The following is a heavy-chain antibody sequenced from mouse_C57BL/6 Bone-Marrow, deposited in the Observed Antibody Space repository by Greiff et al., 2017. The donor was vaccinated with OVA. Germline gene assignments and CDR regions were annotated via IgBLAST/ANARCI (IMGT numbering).Heavy chain of an antibody. CDR2: IRSKSNNYAT. CDR1: GFSFNTYA. Sequence: EVHLVESGGGLVQPKGSLKLSCAASGFSFNTYAMNWVRQAPGKGLEWVARIRSKSNNYATYYADSVKDRFTISRDDSESMLYLQMNNLKTEDTAMYYCVRHDEYFDVWGTGTTVTVSS. V-gene: IGHV10-1*01. CDR3: VRHDEYFDV. J-gene: IGHJ1*03.